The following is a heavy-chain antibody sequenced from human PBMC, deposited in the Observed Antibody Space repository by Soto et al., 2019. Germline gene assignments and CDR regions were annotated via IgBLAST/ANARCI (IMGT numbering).Heavy chain of an antibody. CDR3: ARDSPSIAARGLHYYYGMDV. Sequence: VSVKVSCKASGYTFTGYYMHWVRQAPGQGLEWMGWINPNSGGTNYAQKFQGWVTMTRDTSISTAYMELSRLRSDDTAVYYCARDSPSIAARGLHYYYGMDVWGQGTTVTVSS. CDR1: GYTFTGYY. D-gene: IGHD6-6*01. CDR2: INPNSGGT. J-gene: IGHJ6*02. V-gene: IGHV1-2*04.